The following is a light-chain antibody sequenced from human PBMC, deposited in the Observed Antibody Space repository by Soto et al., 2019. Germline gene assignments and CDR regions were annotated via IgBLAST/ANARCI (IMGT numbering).Light chain of an antibody. CDR2: DND. CDR3: QAQKV. CDR1: SSNSGAGYD. V-gene: IGLV1-40*01. J-gene: IGLJ2*01. Sequence: QSVLTQPPSVSGAPGQRVTISCTGSSSNSGAGYDVHWYQQLPGTAPKLLIYDNDNRPSGVPDRFSGSKSGTSASLAITGLQAEDEADYYCQAQKVFGGGTKLTVL.